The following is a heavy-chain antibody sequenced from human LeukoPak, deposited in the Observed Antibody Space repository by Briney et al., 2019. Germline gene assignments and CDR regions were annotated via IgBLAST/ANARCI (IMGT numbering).Heavy chain of an antibody. CDR2: IDSSGITI. V-gene: IGHV3-48*03. D-gene: IGHD4-17*01. CDR3: ARDSVGDLLDY. J-gene: IGHJ4*02. Sequence: GSLRLSCAGSGFPFSSYEMNWLRQAPGKGLEWVSHIDSSGITIYYGDSVKGRFTISRDNAKNLIYLQMDSLRVEDTAIYYCARDSVGDLLDYWGQGTLVTVSS. CDR1: GFPFSSYE.